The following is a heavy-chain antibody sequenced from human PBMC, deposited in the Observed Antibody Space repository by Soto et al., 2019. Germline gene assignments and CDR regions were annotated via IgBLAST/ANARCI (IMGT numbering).Heavy chain of an antibody. Sequence: SETLSLTCTVSDGSISSYYWGWIRQPPGKGLEWIGYIFYTGSTYYNPSLKSRVTISVDTSKNQFSLKLSSVTAADTAVYYCARHEPRRFLEWPNNWFDPWGQGTLVTVSS. V-gene: IGHV4-59*08. D-gene: IGHD3-3*01. CDR1: DGSISSYY. J-gene: IGHJ5*02. CDR2: IFYTGST. CDR3: ARHEPRRFLEWPNNWFDP.